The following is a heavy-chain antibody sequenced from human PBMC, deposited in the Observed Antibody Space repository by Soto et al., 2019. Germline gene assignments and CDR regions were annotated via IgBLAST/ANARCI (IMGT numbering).Heavy chain of an antibody. CDR3: AKDRLGYYDWLGYHYYYYGMDV. Sequence: PGGSLRLSCAVSGFTFSSYSMNWVRQAPGKGLEWVSYISSSSSTIYYADSVKGRFTISRDNSKNTLYLQMNSLRAEDTAVYYCAKDRLGYYDWLGYHYYYYGMDVWGQGTTVTVSS. V-gene: IGHV3-48*01. D-gene: IGHD3-9*01. CDR2: ISSSSSTI. CDR1: GFTFSSYS. J-gene: IGHJ6*02.